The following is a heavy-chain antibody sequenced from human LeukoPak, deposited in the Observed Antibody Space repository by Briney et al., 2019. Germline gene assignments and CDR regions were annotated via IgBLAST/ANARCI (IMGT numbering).Heavy chain of an antibody. CDR1: EFTFSSHA. CDR3: ARTADYGDFVPWYYYGMDV. J-gene: IGHJ6*02. D-gene: IGHD4-17*01. V-gene: IGHV3-23*01. Sequence: GGSLGLSCVASEFTFSSHAMNWVRQAPGKGLEWVSSISGGGESTYYADSVKGRFTISRDKFRNILYLQMDSLRAEDTAVYYCARTADYGDFVPWYYYGMDVWGQGTTVTVSS. CDR2: ISGGGEST.